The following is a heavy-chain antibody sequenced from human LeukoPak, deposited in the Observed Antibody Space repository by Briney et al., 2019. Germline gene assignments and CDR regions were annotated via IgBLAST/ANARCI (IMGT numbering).Heavy chain of an antibody. CDR2: IYYSGST. CDR3: ARYTRGRNGMDV. D-gene: IGHD1-26*01. V-gene: IGHV4-59*08. Sequence: SETLSLTCTVSGGSITSYYWSWIRQPPGKGLEWIGYIYYSGSTNYNPSLKSRVTISVDTSKNQFSLKLSSVTAADTAVYYCARYTRGRNGMDVWSQGTTVTVSS. J-gene: IGHJ6*02. CDR1: GGSITSYY.